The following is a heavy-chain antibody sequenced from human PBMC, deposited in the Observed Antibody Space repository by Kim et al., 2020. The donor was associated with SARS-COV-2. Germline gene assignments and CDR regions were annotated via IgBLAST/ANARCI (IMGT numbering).Heavy chain of an antibody. V-gene: IGHV1-58*01. J-gene: IGHJ4*02. CDR3: AADLLPGPTPAIDY. D-gene: IGHD3-9*01. Sequence: AQKFQERVTITRDMSTSTAYMELSSLGSEDTAVYYCAADLLPGPTPAIDYWGQGTLVTVSS.